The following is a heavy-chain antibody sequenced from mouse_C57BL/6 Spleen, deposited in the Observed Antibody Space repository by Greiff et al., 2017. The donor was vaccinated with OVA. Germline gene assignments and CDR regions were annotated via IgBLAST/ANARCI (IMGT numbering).Heavy chain of an antibody. V-gene: IGHV1-7*01. J-gene: IGHJ4*01. CDR2: INPSSGYT. CDR3: ARSPDYSGSSLYAMDY. D-gene: IGHD1-1*01. Sequence: VQLQQSGAELAKPGASVKLSCKASGYTFTSYWMHWVKQRPGQGLEWIGYINPSSGYTKYNQKFKDKATLTVDKSSSTAYMQLSSLTYEDSAVYYCARSPDYSGSSLYAMDYWGQGTSVTVSS. CDR1: GYTFTSYW.